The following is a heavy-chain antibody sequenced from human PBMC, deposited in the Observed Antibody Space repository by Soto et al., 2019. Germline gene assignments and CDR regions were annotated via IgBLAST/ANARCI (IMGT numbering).Heavy chain of an antibody. CDR1: GFTFSSNA. CDR3: AKGRDPYGHASFDS. CDR2: ISGSGGST. D-gene: IGHD3-10*01. J-gene: IGHJ5*01. Sequence: EVQVLESGGALVQPGGSLRLSCAASGFTFSSNAMNWVRQAPGKGLEWVSVISGSGGSTYYAASVRGRFTISRDNSRNTLYLQMNSLRAEDTPVYYCAKGRDPYGHASFDSWGQGTLVTVSS. V-gene: IGHV3-23*01.